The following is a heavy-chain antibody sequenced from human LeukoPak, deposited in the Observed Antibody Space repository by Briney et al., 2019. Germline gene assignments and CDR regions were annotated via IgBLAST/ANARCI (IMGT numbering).Heavy chain of an antibody. V-gene: IGHV5-51*01. CDR1: GYSFTSYW. D-gene: IGHD4-17*01. CDR2: IFPGDSDT. Sequence: GESLKISCKGSGYSFTSYWIGWVRQMPGKGLEWMGIIFPGDSDTRYSPSFQGQFTISADKSITTAYLQWSSLKASDTAMYYCARRLDYGDYDYWGQGTLVTVSS. J-gene: IGHJ4*02. CDR3: ARRLDYGDYDY.